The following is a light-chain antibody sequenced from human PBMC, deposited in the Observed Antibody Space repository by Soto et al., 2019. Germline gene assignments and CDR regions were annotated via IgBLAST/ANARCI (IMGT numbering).Light chain of an antibody. CDR1: ETINKY. V-gene: IGKV1-39*01. Sequence: DIQMTQSPSSLSASIGDRVTITCRASETINKYLNWYQQKPGKPPKLLIYTSSTLPSGVPSRFSGSRPGTNFTLTINSLQPEDFATYYCQQSYKTHQKFGQGPKVDIK. CDR3: QQSYKTHQK. CDR2: TSS. J-gene: IGKJ1*01.